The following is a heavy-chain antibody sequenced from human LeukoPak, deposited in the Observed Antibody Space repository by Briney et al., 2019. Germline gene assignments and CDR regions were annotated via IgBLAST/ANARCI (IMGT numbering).Heavy chain of an antibody. J-gene: IGHJ5*02. D-gene: IGHD5-12*01. CDR2: ISSSSSYI. CDR3: ARDFSGGYDCWFDP. Sequence: PGGSLRLSCAASGFTFSSYSMNWVGQAPGKGLEWVSSISSSSSYIYYADSVRGRFTISRDNAKNSLYLQMNSLRAEDTAVYYCARDFSGGYDCWFDPWGQGTLVTVSS. CDR1: GFTFSSYS. V-gene: IGHV3-21*01.